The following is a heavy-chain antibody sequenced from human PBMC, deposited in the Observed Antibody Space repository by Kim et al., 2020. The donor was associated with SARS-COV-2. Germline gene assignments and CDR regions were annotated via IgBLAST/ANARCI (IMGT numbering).Heavy chain of an antibody. D-gene: IGHD3-10*01. Sequence: TYSPSVQGHVTISADKSISTAYLQWSSLKASDTAMYYCARLPTRLSGFDYWGQGTLVTVSS. V-gene: IGHV5-10-1*01. CDR3: ARLPTRLSGFDY. J-gene: IGHJ4*02.